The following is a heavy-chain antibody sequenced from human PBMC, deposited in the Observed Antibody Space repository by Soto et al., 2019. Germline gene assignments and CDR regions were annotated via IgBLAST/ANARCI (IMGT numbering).Heavy chain of an antibody. Sequence: PVGSLTLSSAASAFTFSRYSMNCVRQAPEKGLEWVSSIISSSSYISYADSVKGRFSISRDNAKNSLYQQMNSLRAENTAVYYCSCIAAAGIGFDPWGQGTLVTVSS. J-gene: IGHJ5*02. V-gene: IGHV3-21*01. CDR3: SCIAAAGIGFDP. D-gene: IGHD6-13*01. CDR1: AFTFSRYS. CDR2: IISSSSYI.